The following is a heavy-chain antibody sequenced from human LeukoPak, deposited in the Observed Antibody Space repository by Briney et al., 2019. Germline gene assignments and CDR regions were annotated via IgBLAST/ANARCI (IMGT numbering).Heavy chain of an antibody. CDR3: ARGHKPGFWSGYYGPYYFDY. CDR2: ISSSSSYT. V-gene: IGHV3-11*06. J-gene: IGHJ4*02. Sequence: GGSLRLSCAASGFTFSDYCMSWIRQAPGKGLEWVSYISSSSSYTNYADSVKGRFTISRDNAKNSLYLQMNSLRAEDTAAYYCARGHKPGFWSGYYGPYYFDYWGQGTLVTVSS. CDR1: GFTFSDYC. D-gene: IGHD3-3*01.